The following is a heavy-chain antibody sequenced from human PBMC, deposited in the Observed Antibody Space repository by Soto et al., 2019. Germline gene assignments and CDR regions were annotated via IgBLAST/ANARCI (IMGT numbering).Heavy chain of an antibody. CDR3: AKSLKIFGLATTRSGPLDS. Sequence: EVHLMESGGGWVQPGRSLRLSCAASGFTFENYAMHWVRQAPGKGLEWVSGINWNSGQIGYADSVKGRLTIARDNAKTSLYLEMNSLRAEDTAIYYCAKSLKIFGLATTRSGPLDSWGQGALVTVSS. CDR2: INWNSGQI. V-gene: IGHV3-9*01. D-gene: IGHD3-3*01. J-gene: IGHJ4*02. CDR1: GFTFENYA.